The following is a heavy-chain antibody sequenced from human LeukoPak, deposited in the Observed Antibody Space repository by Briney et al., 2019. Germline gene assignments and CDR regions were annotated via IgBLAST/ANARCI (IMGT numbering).Heavy chain of an antibody. V-gene: IGHV3-64*01. CDR1: GFTFSSYA. J-gene: IGHJ4*02. CDR2: ISSNGGST. Sequence: GGSLRLSCGASGFTFSSYAMHWVRQAPGKGLEYVSAISSNGGSTYYANSVKGRFTISRDNSKNTLYLQMGSLRADDMAVYYCGVNIAAATFDYWGQGTLVTVSS. D-gene: IGHD6-13*01. CDR3: GVNIAAATFDY.